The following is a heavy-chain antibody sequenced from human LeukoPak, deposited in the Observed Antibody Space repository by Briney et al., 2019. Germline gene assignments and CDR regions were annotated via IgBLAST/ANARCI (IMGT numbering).Heavy chain of an antibody. CDR2: IKQDGSEK. Sequence: GGSLRLSCAASGFTFSSYWMSWVRQAPGKGLEWVANIKQDGSEKYYVDSVKGRFTISRDNAKNSLYLQTNSLRAEDTAVYYCARCDSRGSWYVDSYFDYWGQGTLVTVSS. CDR1: GFTFSSYW. D-gene: IGHD6-13*01. CDR3: ARCDSRGSWYVDSYFDY. V-gene: IGHV3-7*01. J-gene: IGHJ4*02.